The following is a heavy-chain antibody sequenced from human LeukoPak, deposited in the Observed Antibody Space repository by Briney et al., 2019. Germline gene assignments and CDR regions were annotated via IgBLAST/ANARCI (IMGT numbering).Heavy chain of an antibody. Sequence: KPSETLSLTCAVYGGSFSGYYWSWIRQPPGKGLEWIGEINHSGSTNYNPSLKSRVTISVDTSKNQFSLKLSSVTAADTAVYYCARGSRARLRYFDWFFDYWGQGTLVTVSS. CDR3: ARGSRARLRYFDWFFDY. V-gene: IGHV4-34*01. D-gene: IGHD3-9*01. J-gene: IGHJ4*02. CDR1: GGSFSGYY. CDR2: INHSGST.